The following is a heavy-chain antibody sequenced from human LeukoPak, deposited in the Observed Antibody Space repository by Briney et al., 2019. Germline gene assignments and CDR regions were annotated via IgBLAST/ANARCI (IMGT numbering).Heavy chain of an antibody. CDR3: ARDRSSGWYVYDY. J-gene: IGHJ4*02. Sequence: GGSLRLSCAASGFTVSSNYMSWVRQAPGKGLEWLAVIYSGSSTYYADSVKGRFTISRDNSKNTLYLQMNSLRAEDTAVYYCARDRSSGWYVYDYWGQGTLVTVSS. CDR1: GFTVSSNY. CDR2: IYSGSST. V-gene: IGHV3-53*01. D-gene: IGHD6-19*01.